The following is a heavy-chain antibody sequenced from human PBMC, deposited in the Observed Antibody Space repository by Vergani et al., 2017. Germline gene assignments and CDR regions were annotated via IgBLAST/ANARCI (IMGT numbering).Heavy chain of an antibody. CDR3: ARVKKEMATINGWDY. CDR1: GFTFSNAW. V-gene: IGHV3-11*06. Sequence: VQLVESGGGLVKPGGSLRLSCAASGFTFSNAWMSWIRQAPGKGLEWVSYISSSSSYTNYADSVKGRFTISRDNAKNSLYLQMNSLRAEDTAVYYCARVKKEMATINGWDYWGQGTLVTVSS. D-gene: IGHD5-24*01. CDR2: ISSSSSYT. J-gene: IGHJ4*02.